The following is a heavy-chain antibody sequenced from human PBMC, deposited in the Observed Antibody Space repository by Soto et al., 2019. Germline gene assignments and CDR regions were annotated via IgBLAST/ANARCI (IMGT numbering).Heavy chain of an antibody. Sequence: PSETLSLTCAVSGGSISSSYWWNWVRQPPGKGLEWIGKIYHSGSTNYNPSLKSRVSISVDTSKNQFSLKLTSVTAADTAVYYCAAQGVDITMAPFDFWGQGTLVTVSS. CDR1: GGSISSSYW. V-gene: IGHV4-4*02. CDR2: IYHSGST. CDR3: AAQGVDITMAPFDF. J-gene: IGHJ4*02. D-gene: IGHD3-10*01.